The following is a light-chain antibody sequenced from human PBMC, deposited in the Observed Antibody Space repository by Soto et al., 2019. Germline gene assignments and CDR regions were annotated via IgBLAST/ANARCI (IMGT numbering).Light chain of an antibody. CDR3: SSYTSSSTLEV. CDR1: SSEVGGYNY. V-gene: IGLV2-14*01. J-gene: IGLJ3*02. Sequence: QSVLTQPASVSGSPGQSITISCTGTSSEVGGYNYVSWYQQHPGKAPKLMIYEVSNRPSGVSNRFSGSKSGNTASLTISGLQAEDEADYYCSSYTSSSTLEVFGGGTKLTVL. CDR2: EVS.